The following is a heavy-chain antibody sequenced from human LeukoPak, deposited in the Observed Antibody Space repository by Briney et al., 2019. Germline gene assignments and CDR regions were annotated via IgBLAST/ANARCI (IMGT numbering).Heavy chain of an antibody. J-gene: IGHJ3*02. Sequence: PSQTLSLTCAVSGGSLSSGSYYWSWIRQPAGKGLEWIGRIYTSGSTNYNPSLKSRVTISVGTSKNQFSLKLSSVTAADTAVYYCARDRASYYDSSGAQGSGAFDIWGQGTMVTVSS. V-gene: IGHV4-61*02. CDR3: ARDRASYYDSSGAQGSGAFDI. CDR2: IYTSGST. D-gene: IGHD3-22*01. CDR1: GGSLSSGSYY.